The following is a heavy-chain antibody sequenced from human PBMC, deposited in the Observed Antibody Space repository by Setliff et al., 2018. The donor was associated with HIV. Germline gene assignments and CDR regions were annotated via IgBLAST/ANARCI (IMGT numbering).Heavy chain of an antibody. Sequence: SETLSLTCTVSGGSISIGGYYWGWIRQHPGKGLEWIGYVYHNGSTYYNPSLKSRVIISVDTSKNQFSLKLSSVTAADTAVYYCARGGGSRAATSSYHYMDVWGKGTTVTVSS. J-gene: IGHJ6*03. V-gene: IGHV4-31*03. CDR3: ARGGGSRAATSSYHYMDV. CDR2: VYHNGST. D-gene: IGHD2-15*01. CDR1: GGSISIGGYY.